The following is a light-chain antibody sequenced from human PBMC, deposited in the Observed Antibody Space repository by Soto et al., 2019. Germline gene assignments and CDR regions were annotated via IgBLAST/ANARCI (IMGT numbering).Light chain of an antibody. CDR3: AAWDDSLNRYV. V-gene: IGLV1-44*01. CDR2: SSN. Sequence: QLVLTQPPSASGTPGQRVTISCSGSSFNIGSNTVNWYQQLPGTAPKLLIYSSNQRPSGVPDRFSGSKSGTSASLAISGLQSDDEADYYCAAWDDSLNRYVFGTGTKLTVL. J-gene: IGLJ1*01. CDR1: SFNIGSNT.